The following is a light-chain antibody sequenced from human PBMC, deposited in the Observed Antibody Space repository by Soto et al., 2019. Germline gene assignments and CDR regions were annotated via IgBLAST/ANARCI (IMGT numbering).Light chain of an antibody. CDR1: RSIRND. CDR3: LQDYDYPYT. CDR2: GAS. Sequence: IQMTQSPSSLSASVGDRVTLTCRSSRSIRNDLAWYQQRPGKAPRLLGYGASSLAPWAPSMFSGSGSGTDFTLTISGLQHEDFASYYCLQDYDYPYTLGQGTTLDIK. J-gene: IGKJ2*01. V-gene: IGKV1-6*02.